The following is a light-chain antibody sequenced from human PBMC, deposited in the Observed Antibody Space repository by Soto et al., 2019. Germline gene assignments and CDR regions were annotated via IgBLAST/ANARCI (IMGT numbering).Light chain of an antibody. CDR2: GAK. Sequence: DIQMTQSPSFLSASVIDIGTSTFLASQAISNYLNWYQQKPGKAPNLLIFGAKTLQSGVPSRFSGSGYGTDFTLTITTLQPEDVGMYYCQQCNATPLTFGQGTRLEIK. CDR1: QAISNY. CDR3: QQCNATPLT. J-gene: IGKJ5*01. V-gene: IGKV1-39*01.